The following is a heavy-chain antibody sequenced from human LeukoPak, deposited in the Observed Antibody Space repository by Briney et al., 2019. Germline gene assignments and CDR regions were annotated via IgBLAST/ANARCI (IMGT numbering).Heavy chain of an antibody. Sequence: SVKLSCKASGGTFSSYAISWVPQAPGQGLEWMGRIIPILGIANYAQKFQGRVTITADKSTSTAYMELSSLRSEDTAVYYCARGPVSLTNWFDPWGQGTLVTVSS. D-gene: IGHD3-16*02. CDR3: ARGPVSLTNWFDP. J-gene: IGHJ5*02. CDR2: IIPILGIA. CDR1: GGTFSSYA. V-gene: IGHV1-69*04.